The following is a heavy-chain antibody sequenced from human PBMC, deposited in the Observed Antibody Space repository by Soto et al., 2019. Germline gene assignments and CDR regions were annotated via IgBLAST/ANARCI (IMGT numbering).Heavy chain of an antibody. D-gene: IGHD7-27*01. J-gene: IGHJ3*02. V-gene: IGHV3-48*04. Sequence: GGSLRLSCAASGFTFSSYSMNWVRQAPGKGLEWVSYISSSSSTIYYADSVKGRFTISRDNAKNSLYLQMNSLRAEDTAVYYCARDIGTGDPHDAFDIWGQGTMVTVSS. CDR1: GFTFSSYS. CDR2: ISSSSSTI. CDR3: ARDIGTGDPHDAFDI.